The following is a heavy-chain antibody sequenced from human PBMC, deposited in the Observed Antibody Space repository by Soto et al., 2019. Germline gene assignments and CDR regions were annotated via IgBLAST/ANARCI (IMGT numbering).Heavy chain of an antibody. Sequence: QVQLVQSGAEVKKPGSSVKVSCKASGGTFSSYAISWVRQAPGQGLEWMGGIIPIFGTANYAQKFQGRVTITADESTRTAYMGLSRLRSEDTGVNYCAAGGEQWLYYGMDVWGQGTTVTVSS. CDR2: IIPIFGTA. CDR3: AAGGEQWLYYGMDV. V-gene: IGHV1-69*01. D-gene: IGHD6-19*01. J-gene: IGHJ6*02. CDR1: GGTFSSYA.